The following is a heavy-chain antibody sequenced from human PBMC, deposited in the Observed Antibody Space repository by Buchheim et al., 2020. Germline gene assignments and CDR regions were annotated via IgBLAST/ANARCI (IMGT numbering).Heavy chain of an antibody. CDR3: ARLDYYYYGMDV. V-gene: IGHV4-34*01. Sequence: QVQLQQWGAGLLKPSETLSLTCAVYGGSFSGYYWSWIRQPPGKGLEWIGEINHSGSTNYNPSLKSRFTISVDTSKNQFSLKLSSVTAADTAVYYCARLDYYYYGMDVWGQGTT. CDR2: INHSGST. J-gene: IGHJ6*02. CDR1: GGSFSGYY.